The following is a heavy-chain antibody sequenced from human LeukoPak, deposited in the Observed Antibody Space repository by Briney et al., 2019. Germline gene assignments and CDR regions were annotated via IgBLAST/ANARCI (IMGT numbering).Heavy chain of an antibody. V-gene: IGHV3-23*01. Sequence: GGSLRLSCAASGFTFSTYTMNWVRQAPGKGLEWVSGIYGSGGASFYADSVKGRFTISRDNSQNTVFLQMNSLRDEDTAVYYCAKELRKDGIWDIDYWGQGTLVTVSS. CDR1: GFTFSTYT. D-gene: IGHD1-14*01. CDR3: AKELRKDGIWDIDY. J-gene: IGHJ4*02. CDR2: IYGSGGAS.